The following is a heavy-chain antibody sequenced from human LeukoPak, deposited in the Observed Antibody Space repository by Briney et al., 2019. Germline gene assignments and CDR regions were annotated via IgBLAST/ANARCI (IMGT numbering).Heavy chain of an antibody. J-gene: IGHJ6*02. CDR3: ARAAIQLWSYGMDV. CDR1: GFPVSSNY. V-gene: IGHV3-66*01. D-gene: IGHD5-18*01. Sequence: GGSLKLSFAASGFPVSSNYMSWVRPAPGKGLEWVSVIYSGGSTYYADSVKGRFTISRDNSKNTLYLQMNSLRAEDTAVYYCARAAIQLWSYGMDVWGQGTTVTVSS. CDR2: IYSGGST.